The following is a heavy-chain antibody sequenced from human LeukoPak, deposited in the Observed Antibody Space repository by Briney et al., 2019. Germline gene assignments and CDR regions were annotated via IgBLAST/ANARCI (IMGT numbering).Heavy chain of an antibody. CDR1: GGTFSSYA. D-gene: IGHD6-19*01. Sequence: SVKVSCKASGGTFSSYAISWVRQAPGQGLEWMGRIIPIFGTANYAQKFQGRVTITTDESTSTAYMELSSLRSEDTAVYYCARERVTVAGTNPRSFDYWGRGTLVTVSS. CDR2: IIPIFGTA. V-gene: IGHV1-69*05. J-gene: IGHJ4*02. CDR3: ARERVTVAGTNPRSFDY.